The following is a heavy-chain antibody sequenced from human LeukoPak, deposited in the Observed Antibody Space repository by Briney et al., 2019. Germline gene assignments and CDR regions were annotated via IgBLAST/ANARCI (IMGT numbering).Heavy chain of an antibody. J-gene: IGHJ5*02. Sequence: SETLSLTCTVSGGSIRSSYYYWGWIRQPPGKGLEWIGSIYDSGSTYYNPSLKSRVTISVDTSKNQFSLKLSSVTAADTAVYYCARVGLVPAAICWFDPWGQGTLVTVSS. CDR2: IYDSGST. CDR1: GGSIRSSYYY. D-gene: IGHD2-2*01. CDR3: ARVGLVPAAICWFDP. V-gene: IGHV4-39*01.